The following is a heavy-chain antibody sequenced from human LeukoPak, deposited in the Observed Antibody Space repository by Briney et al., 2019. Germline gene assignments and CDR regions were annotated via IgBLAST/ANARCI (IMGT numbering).Heavy chain of an antibody. V-gene: IGHV4-34*01. D-gene: IGHD6-13*01. J-gene: IGHJ4*02. CDR2: INHSGST. CDR1: GGSFSGYY. Sequence: SETLSLTCAVYGGSFSGYYWSWIRQPPGKGLERIGEINHSGSTNYNPSLKSRVTISVDTSKNQFSLKLSSVTAADTAVYYCAAGYLSSWYYFDYWGQGTLVTVPS. CDR3: AAGYLSSWYYFDY.